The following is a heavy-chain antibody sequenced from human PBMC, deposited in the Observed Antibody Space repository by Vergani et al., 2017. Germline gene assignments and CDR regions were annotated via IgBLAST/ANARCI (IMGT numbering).Heavy chain of an antibody. CDR1: GDSVSSNSAA. Sequence: QVQLQQSGPGLVKPSQTLSLTCAISGDSVSSNSAAWNWIRQSPSRGLEWLGRTYYRSKWYNDYAVSVKSRITINPDTSKNQFSLQLNSVTPEDTAVYYCAREIGYCSSTSCDNWFDPWGQGTLVTVSS. CDR3: AREIGYCSSTSCDNWFDP. V-gene: IGHV6-1*01. CDR2: TYYRSKWYN. J-gene: IGHJ5*02. D-gene: IGHD2-2*01.